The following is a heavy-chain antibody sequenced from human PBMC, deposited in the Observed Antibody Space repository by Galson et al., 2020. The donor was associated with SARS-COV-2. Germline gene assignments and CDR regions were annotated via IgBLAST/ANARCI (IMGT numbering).Heavy chain of an antibody. CDR1: GTTLSNFW. J-gene: IGHJ2*01. CDR2: IYRGDSAT. V-gene: IGHV5-51*01. D-gene: IGHD1-1*01. CDR3: AKNVETGAWCFDL. Sequence: GESPQIPCHASGTTLSNFWFAWVRQMPGKGLEWPGSIYRGDSATTYSPSLQGQVTISADKSMNTVYLQWSGLKASDTGMYYCAKNVETGAWCFDLWGRGTLLTVSS.